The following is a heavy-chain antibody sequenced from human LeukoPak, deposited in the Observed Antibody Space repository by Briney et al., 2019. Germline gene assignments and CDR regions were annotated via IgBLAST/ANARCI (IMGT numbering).Heavy chain of an antibody. Sequence: GGSLRLSCAASGFTFSSYAMSWVRQAPGKGLEWVSAISGSGGSTYYADSVKGRFTISRDNSKNTLYLQMNSLRAEDTAVYYCAKVVGASEWLVVVYWFDPWGQGTLVTDSS. CDR1: GFTFSSYA. CDR3: AKVVGASEWLVVVYWFDP. V-gene: IGHV3-23*01. D-gene: IGHD6-19*01. J-gene: IGHJ5*02. CDR2: ISGSGGST.